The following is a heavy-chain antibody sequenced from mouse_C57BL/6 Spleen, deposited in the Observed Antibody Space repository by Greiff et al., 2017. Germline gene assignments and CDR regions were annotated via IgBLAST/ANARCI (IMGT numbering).Heavy chain of an antibody. CDR2: INPSTGGT. J-gene: IGHJ2*01. D-gene: IGHD4-1*01. Sequence: VQLKQSGPELVKPGASVKISCKASGYSFTGYYMHWVKQSSEQSLEWIGEINPSTGGTSYNQKFKGKATLTVDKSSSTAYMQLKSLTSEDSAVYYCARRYSTWDGEGDYGGKGTTLTVSS. CDR3: ARRYSTWDGEGDY. V-gene: IGHV1-43*01. CDR1: GYSFTGYY.